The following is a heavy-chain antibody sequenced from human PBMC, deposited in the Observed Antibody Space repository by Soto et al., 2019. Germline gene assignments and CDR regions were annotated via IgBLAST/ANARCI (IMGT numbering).Heavy chain of an antibody. V-gene: IGHV3-9*01. CDR3: AKGENDRDYGDYVDY. J-gene: IGHJ4*02. D-gene: IGHD4-17*01. CDR2: ISWNSGSI. CDR1: GFTFDDYA. Sequence: GGSLRLSCAASGFTFDDYAMHWVRQAPGKGLEWVSGISWNSGSIGYADSVKGRFTISRDNAKNSLYLQMNSLRAEDTALYYCAKGENDRDYGDYVDYWGQGTLVTVSS.